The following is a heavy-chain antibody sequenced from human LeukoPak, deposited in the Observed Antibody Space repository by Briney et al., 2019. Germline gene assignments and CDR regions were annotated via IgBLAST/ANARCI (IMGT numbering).Heavy chain of an antibody. CDR2: TYYRSKWYN. J-gene: IGHJ6*02. Sequence: SQTLSLTCVISGDSLSSNSADWNWTRQSASGGLEWLGRTYYRSKWYNDYALSVKSRIIVNPDTSKNQFSLQLNSVTPEDTAVYYCARQNGDNTRYSGLDVWGQGTAVTVSS. CDR1: GDSLSSNSAD. D-gene: IGHD4-23*01. V-gene: IGHV6-1*01. CDR3: ARQNGDNTRYSGLDV.